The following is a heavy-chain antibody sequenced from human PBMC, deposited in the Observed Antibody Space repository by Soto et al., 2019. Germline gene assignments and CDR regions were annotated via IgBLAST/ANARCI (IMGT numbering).Heavy chain of an antibody. CDR3: ARSSGYYLIDDY. CDR2: INAGNGNT. CDR1: GYTFTSYA. Sequence: QVQLVQSGAEEKKPGASVKVSCKASGYTFTSYAMHWVRQAPGHRLEWMGWINAGNGNTKYSQKFQGRVTITRDTAAITAYMELSSLRSEDTAVYYCARSSGYYLIDDYWGQGTLVTVSS. D-gene: IGHD3-22*01. J-gene: IGHJ4*02. V-gene: IGHV1-3*05.